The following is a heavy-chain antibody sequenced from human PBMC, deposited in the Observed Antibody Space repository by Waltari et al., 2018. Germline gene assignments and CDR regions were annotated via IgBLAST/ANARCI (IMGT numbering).Heavy chain of an antibody. CDR3: AREDIVVVVAAGGGAFDI. V-gene: IGHV1-69*01. D-gene: IGHD2-15*01. J-gene: IGHJ3*02. CDR2: IIPIFGTA. CDR1: GGTFSSYA. Sequence: QVQLVQSGAEVKKPGSSVKVSCKASGGTFSSYAISWVRQAPGQGLEWMGGIIPIFGTANDAQKFQGRVTITADESTSTAYMELSSLRSEDTAVYYCAREDIVVVVAAGGGAFDIWGQGTMVTVSS.